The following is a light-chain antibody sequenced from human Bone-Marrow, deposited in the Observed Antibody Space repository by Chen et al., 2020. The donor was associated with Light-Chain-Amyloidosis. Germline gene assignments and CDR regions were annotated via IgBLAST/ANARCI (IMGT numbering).Light chain of an antibody. J-gene: IGKJ2*01. CDR3: MQGTHWRS. Sequence: DAVLTQSPLSLPVTLGQPASISCRSSQSLVYSDGNTYLTWFQQRPGQSPRRLIYRVSNRDSGVPDTVSGSGSGTDFTLKISRVEAEDVGIYYCMQGTHWRSFGQGTQLQL. CDR2: RVS. CDR1: QSLVYSDGNTY. V-gene: IGKV2-30*01.